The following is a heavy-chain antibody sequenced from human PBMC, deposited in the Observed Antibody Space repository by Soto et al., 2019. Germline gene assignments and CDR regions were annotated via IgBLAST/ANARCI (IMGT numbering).Heavy chain of an antibody. CDR2: MSYDGSNK. CDR1: GFTFSSYA. CDR3: ARGPDCSGGSCYSNPKRWLPLYYYYYGMDV. V-gene: IGHV3-30-3*01. J-gene: IGHJ6*02. D-gene: IGHD2-15*01. Sequence: GGSLRLSCAASGFTFSSYAMHWVRQAPGKGLEWVAVMSYDGSNKYYADSVKGRFTISRDNSKNTLYLQMNSLRAEDTAVYYCARGPDCSGGSCYSNPKRWLPLYYYYYGMDVWGQGTTVTVSS.